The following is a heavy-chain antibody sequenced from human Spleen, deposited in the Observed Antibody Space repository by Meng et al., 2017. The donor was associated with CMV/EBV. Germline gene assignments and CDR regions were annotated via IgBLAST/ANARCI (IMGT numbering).Heavy chain of an antibody. Sequence: YTFTGYYVHWVRQAPGQAPEWMGWINPKSGGSNYAQKFQDRVTMTRDASTAYVEVTRLRSDDTAVYYCARGRNTLYSNNWVWFFDFWGRGTLVTVSS. CDR3: ARGRNTLYSNNWVWFFDF. CDR2: INPKSGGS. D-gene: IGHD4-11*01. J-gene: IGHJ2*01. V-gene: IGHV1-2*02. CDR1: YTFTGYY.